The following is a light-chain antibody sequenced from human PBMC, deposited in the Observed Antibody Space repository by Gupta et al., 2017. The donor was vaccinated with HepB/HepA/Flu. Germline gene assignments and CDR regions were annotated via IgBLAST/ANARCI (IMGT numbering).Light chain of an antibody. J-gene: IGKJ1*01. CDR1: QSVASNY. V-gene: IGKV3-20*01. CDR3: QQDGSSPWT. Sequence: EIVLTQSPGTLSLSPGERATLSCRTSQSVASNYLAWYQQRPGQAPRLLIYGASSRAAGIPDRFSGSGSGTEFALTISRLEPEDFAVYYCQQDGSSPWTFGQGTKVEI. CDR2: GAS.